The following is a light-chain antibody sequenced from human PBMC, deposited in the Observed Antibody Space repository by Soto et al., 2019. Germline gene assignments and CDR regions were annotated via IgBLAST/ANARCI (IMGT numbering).Light chain of an antibody. CDR3: QQIYSTFVS. CDR1: QSISTY. J-gene: IGKJ4*01. CDR2: AAS. Sequence: DIQMTQSPASLSASVGDRVTITCRASQSISTYLNWFQQKPGKAPKLLIYAASSWQSGVPSRFSGSGSGTDFTLTISSLQPEDFGTYYCQQIYSTFVSFGGGTKVDIK. V-gene: IGKV1-39*01.